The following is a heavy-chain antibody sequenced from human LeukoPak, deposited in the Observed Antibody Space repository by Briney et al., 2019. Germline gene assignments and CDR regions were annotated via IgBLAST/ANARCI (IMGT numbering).Heavy chain of an antibody. CDR2: IKPDGSDR. CDR3: ARGGHRQKEF. D-gene: IGHD3-10*01. V-gene: IGHV3-7*01. J-gene: IGHJ4*02. CDR1: GFTFSSYA. Sequence: GGSLRLSCAASGFTFSSYAMTWVRQSPGKGLEWVAIIKPDGSDRYSVDSEKGRFTVSRDNAKNSLYLQMSSLRAEDTAVYYCARGGHRQKEFWGQGTLVTVSS.